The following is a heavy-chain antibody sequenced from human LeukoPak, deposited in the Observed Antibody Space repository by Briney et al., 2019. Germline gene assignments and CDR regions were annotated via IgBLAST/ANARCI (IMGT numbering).Heavy chain of an antibody. V-gene: IGHV1-8*03. CDR1: GYTFTSYG. J-gene: IGHJ6*02. D-gene: IGHD2-2*01. CDR3: ARGVVPAARGGVDV. Sequence: GASVKVSCKASGYTFTSYGINWVRQATGQGLEWMGWMNPNSGNTGYAQKFQGRVTITRNTSISTAYMELSSLRSEDTAVYYCARGVVPAARGGVDVWGQGTTVTVSS. CDR2: MNPNSGNT.